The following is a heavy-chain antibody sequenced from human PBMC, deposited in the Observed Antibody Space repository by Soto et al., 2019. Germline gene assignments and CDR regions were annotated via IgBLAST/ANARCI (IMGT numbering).Heavy chain of an antibody. J-gene: IGHJ2*01. Sequence: EVQLLESGGGLVQPGGSLRLSCAASGFTFSSYAMSWVRQAPGKGLEWVSAISGSGGSTYYADSVKGRFTISRDNSKNTLYLQMNSLRAEDTAVYYCAKAGEDIVLMVWQKRGWYFDLWGRGTLVTVSS. V-gene: IGHV3-23*01. CDR2: ISGSGGST. CDR3: AKAGEDIVLMVWQKRGWYFDL. D-gene: IGHD2-8*01. CDR1: GFTFSSYA.